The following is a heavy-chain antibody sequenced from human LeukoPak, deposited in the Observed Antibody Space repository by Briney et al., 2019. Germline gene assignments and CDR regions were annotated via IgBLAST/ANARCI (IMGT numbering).Heavy chain of an antibody. CDR3: ARRKRGAVAGIVVRHVLSSGGPFDY. Sequence: PGGSLRLSCAASGFTFSNHGMNWVRQAPGKGLEYVSAISSNGGSTYYANSVKGRFTISRDNSKNTLYLQMGSLRAEDMAVYYCARRKRGAVAGIVVRHVLSSGGPFDYWGQGTLVTVSS. J-gene: IGHJ4*02. CDR1: GFTFSNHG. CDR2: ISSNGGST. V-gene: IGHV3-64*01. D-gene: IGHD6-19*01.